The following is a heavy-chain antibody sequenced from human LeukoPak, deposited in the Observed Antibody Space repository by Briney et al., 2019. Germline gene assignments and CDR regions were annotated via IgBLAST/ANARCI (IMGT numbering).Heavy chain of an antibody. D-gene: IGHD6-13*01. J-gene: IGHJ6*03. CDR2: INTNTGNP. CDR1: GYTFTSYA. Sequence: ASVKVSCKASGYTFTSYAMNWVRQAPGQGLEWMGWINTNTGNPTYAQGFTGRFVFSLDTSVSTAYLQISSLKAEDTAVYYCARLPRSSWYSYYYMDVWGKGTTVTVSS. V-gene: IGHV7-4-1*02. CDR3: ARLPRSSWYSYYYMDV.